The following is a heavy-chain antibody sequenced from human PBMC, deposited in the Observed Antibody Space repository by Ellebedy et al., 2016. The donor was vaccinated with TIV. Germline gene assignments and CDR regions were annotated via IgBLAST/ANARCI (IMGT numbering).Heavy chain of an antibody. CDR1: GFTFSSYA. D-gene: IGHD2-21*01. CDR3: ARGKVGITR. V-gene: IGHV4-34*01. J-gene: IGHJ4*02. Sequence: ESLKISXAASGFTFSSYAMSWVRQPPGKGLEWIGEINHSGSTNYNPSLKSRVTISVDTSKNQFSLKLSSVTAADTAVYYCARGKVGITRWGQGTLVTVSS. CDR2: INHSGST.